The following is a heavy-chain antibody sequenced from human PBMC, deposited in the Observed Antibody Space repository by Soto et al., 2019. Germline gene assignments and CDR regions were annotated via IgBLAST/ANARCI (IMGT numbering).Heavy chain of an antibody. V-gene: IGHV1-69*02. CDR1: GDTFNFYS. Sequence: QVQLVQSGAEVKRPGSSVKVSCKASGDTFNFYSINWVRQAPGLGLEWMGWFNPIVSMSNYAQKFQGRVTLTADKSTSTAYMELSSLRSEDTAIYYCASSYGSGYRAFDYWGQGALVTVSS. D-gene: IGHD3-10*01. CDR3: ASSYGSGYRAFDY. J-gene: IGHJ4*02. CDR2: FNPIVSMS.